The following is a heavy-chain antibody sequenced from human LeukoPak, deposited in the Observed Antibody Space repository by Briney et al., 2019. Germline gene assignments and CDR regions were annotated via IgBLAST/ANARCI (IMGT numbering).Heavy chain of an antibody. V-gene: IGHV3-7*01. Sequence: GGSLRLSCAASGFTFNNYWMSWVRQAPGKGLEWVANIKEDGSEKYYVDSVKGRFTISRDNAKNSLFLQMNSLRAEDTAVYYCARDFAAGYDFWSGYSWYYYYYMDVWGKGTTVTVSS. CDR3: ARDFAAGYDFWSGYSWYYYYYMDV. J-gene: IGHJ6*03. CDR2: IKEDGSEK. D-gene: IGHD3-3*01. CDR1: GFTFNNYW.